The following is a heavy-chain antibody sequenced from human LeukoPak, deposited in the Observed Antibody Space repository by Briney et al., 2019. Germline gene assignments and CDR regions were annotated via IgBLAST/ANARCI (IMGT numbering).Heavy chain of an antibody. CDR3: ARGGADFWRGGDAFPLDV. CDR1: GYTFTDYG. D-gene: IGHD3-3*01. J-gene: IGHJ3*01. V-gene: IGHV1-18*01. Sequence: ASVKVSCKASGYTFTDYGINWVRQAPGQGLEWMGWISSYNDKTNYAQSLQGRLTMTTDTSTTTAYMELRSLRSDDTAVYYCARGGADFWRGGDAFPLDVWGQGTMVAVSS. CDR2: ISSYNDKT.